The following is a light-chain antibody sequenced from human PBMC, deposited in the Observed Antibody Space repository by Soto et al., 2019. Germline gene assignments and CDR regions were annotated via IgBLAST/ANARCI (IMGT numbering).Light chain of an antibody. J-gene: IGKJ1*01. Sequence: DIQMTQSPSTLSASVGERVTITCRASQTISSWLAWYQQKPGKATKLLIFDASSLERGVPSRFSGGGSGTECTLTISSLQPDDFATYYCQQYQTYPWTLGQGTKVEI. V-gene: IGKV1-5*01. CDR1: QTISSW. CDR2: DAS. CDR3: QQYQTYPWT.